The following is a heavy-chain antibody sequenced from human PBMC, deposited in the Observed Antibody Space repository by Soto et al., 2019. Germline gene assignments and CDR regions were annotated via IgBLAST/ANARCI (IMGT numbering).Heavy chain of an antibody. V-gene: IGHV1-18*04. CDR1: GYVFTSYG. D-gene: IGHD2-21*01. Sequence: QVQLVQSGAAVTESGASVTVSCKASGYVFTSYGISWVRQAPGQGLEWMGWITIYNGNTNYAQKFQDRVAMTTDTSTTTADTRTSNLASGDTAVDYSAVIEGARTPWYGEDWGQGTLVTVSS. CDR3: AVIEGARTPWYGED. J-gene: IGHJ4*02. CDR2: ITIYNGNT.